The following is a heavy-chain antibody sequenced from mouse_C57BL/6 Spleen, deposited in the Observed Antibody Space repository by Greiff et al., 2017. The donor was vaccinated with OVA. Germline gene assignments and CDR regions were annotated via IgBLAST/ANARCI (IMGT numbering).Heavy chain of an antibody. CDR1: GYTFTSYW. Sequence: VQLQQPGAELVKPGASVKMSCKASGYTFTSYWITWVKQRPGQGLEWIGDIYPGSGSTNYNEKFKSKATLTVDTSSSTAYMQLSSLTSEDSAVYYCARGVYGSSPFDYWGQGTTLTVSS. CDR3: ARGVYGSSPFDY. D-gene: IGHD1-1*01. J-gene: IGHJ2*01. V-gene: IGHV1-55*01. CDR2: IYPGSGST.